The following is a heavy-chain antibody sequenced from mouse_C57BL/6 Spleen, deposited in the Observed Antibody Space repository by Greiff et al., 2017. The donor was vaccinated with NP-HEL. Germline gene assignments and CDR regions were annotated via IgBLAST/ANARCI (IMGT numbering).Heavy chain of an antibody. CDR1: GYTFTDYN. Sequence: VQLQQSGPELVKPGASVKIPCKASGYTFTDYNMDWVKQSHGKSLEWIGDINPNNGGTIYNQKFKGKATLTVDKSSSTAYMELRSLTSEDTAVYYCALYDYDVGWYFDVWGTGTTVTVSS. CDR3: ALYDYDVGWYFDV. CDR2: INPNNGGT. D-gene: IGHD2-4*01. V-gene: IGHV1-18*01. J-gene: IGHJ1*03.